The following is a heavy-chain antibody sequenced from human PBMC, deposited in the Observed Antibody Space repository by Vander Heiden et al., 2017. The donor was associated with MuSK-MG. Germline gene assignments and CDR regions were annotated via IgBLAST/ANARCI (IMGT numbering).Heavy chain of an antibody. V-gene: IGHV4-38-2*02. CDR3: VRDTGATSAIIDY. J-gene: IGHJ4*02. Sequence: QVQLQESGPGLVKPSETLSLSCTVSGYSISSGYYWGWIRQPPGKGLAWIGSIYHSGSTYYNPSLKSRVTISVDTSKTQFSLKLSSVPAADTAVYYCVRDTGATSAIIDYWGQGTLVTVSS. CDR1: GYSISSGYY. D-gene: IGHD2-2*02. CDR2: IYHSGST.